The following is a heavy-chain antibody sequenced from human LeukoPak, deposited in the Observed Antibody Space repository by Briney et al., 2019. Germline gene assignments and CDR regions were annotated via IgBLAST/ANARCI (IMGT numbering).Heavy chain of an antibody. CDR2: IYPGDSDT. Sequence: GESLKISWKGSGYSFTSYWIGWVRQLPGKGLEWMGIIYPGDSDTRYSPSFQGQVTISADQSISTAYLQWSSLEASDRAMYYCASKTTVTTRDAFDIWGQGTMVTVSS. CDR3: ASKTTVTTRDAFDI. V-gene: IGHV5-51*01. CDR1: GYSFTSYW. J-gene: IGHJ3*02. D-gene: IGHD4-17*01.